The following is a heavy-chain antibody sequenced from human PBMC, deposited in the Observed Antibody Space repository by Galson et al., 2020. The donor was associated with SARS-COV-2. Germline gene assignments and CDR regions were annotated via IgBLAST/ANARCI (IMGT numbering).Heavy chain of an antibody. Sequence: SETLSLTCTVSGGSISSGSYYWRWIRQPAGKGLEWIGHIYTSGRTSYNPSLKSRVTISVDTSKNQFSLMLNSVTAADTAVYYCARALASGIVVVTATHFDYWGQGTLVTVSS. CDR2: IYTSGRT. J-gene: IGHJ4*02. D-gene: IGHD2-21*02. CDR3: ARALASGIVVVTATHFDY. CDR1: GGSISSGSYY. V-gene: IGHV4-61*09.